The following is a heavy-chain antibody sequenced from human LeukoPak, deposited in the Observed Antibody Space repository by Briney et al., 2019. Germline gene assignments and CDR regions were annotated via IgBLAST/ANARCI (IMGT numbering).Heavy chain of an antibody. Sequence: ASVKVSCKASGYTFTGYYMHWVRQAPGQGLERMGWINPNSGGTNYAQKFQGRVTMTRDTSISTAYMELSRLRSDDTAVYYCARDRIGAGSNWFGPWGQGTLVTVSS. J-gene: IGHJ5*02. CDR3: ARDRIGAGSNWFGP. V-gene: IGHV1-2*02. CDR2: INPNSGGT. D-gene: IGHD3-10*01. CDR1: GYTFTGYY.